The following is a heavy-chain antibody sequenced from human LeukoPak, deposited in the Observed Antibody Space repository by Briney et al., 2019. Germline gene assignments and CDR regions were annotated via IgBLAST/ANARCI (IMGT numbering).Heavy chain of an antibody. J-gene: IGHJ3*02. CDR1: GYTLTELS. V-gene: IGHV1-24*01. CDR3: ATGRDGPKNDAFDI. D-gene: IGHD4-17*01. Sequence: ASVKVSCKVSGYTLTELSMHWVRQAPGKRLEWMGGFDPEDGETIYAQKFQGRVTMTEDTSTDTAYMELSSLRSEDTAVYYCATGRDGPKNDAFDIWGQRTMVTVSS. CDR2: FDPEDGET.